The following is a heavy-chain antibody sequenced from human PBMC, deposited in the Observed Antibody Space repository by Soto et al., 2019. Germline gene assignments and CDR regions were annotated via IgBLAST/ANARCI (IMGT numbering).Heavy chain of an antibody. D-gene: IGHD2-15*01. J-gene: IGHJ4*02. V-gene: IGHV6-1*01. CDR2: KYYRSKWYN. CDR3: ARALPYCSGGSCYWYYFDY. Sequence: SQTLSLTCAISGDSVSSNSAAWNWIRQSPSKGLEWLGRKYYRSKWYNDYAVSVKSRITINPDTSKNQFSLQLNSVTPEDTAVYYCARALPYCSGGSCYWYYFDYWGQGTLVTVSS. CDR1: GDSVSSNSAA.